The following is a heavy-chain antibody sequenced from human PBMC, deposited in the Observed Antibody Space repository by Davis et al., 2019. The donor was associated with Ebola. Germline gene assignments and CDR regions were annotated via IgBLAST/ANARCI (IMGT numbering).Heavy chain of an antibody. CDR2: IGTEGDT. V-gene: IGHV3-13*01. CDR1: GFTFSNYD. J-gene: IGHJ6*02. CDR3: TRVRFTVTNSKYYYYGMDV. Sequence: GGSLRPSCVASGFTFSNYDMHWVRQPTGKGLEWVSTIGTEGDTDYPATVRGRFTISRENGKNSLYLQMNSLRVGDTAVYYCTRVRFTVTNSKYYYYGMDVWGQGTTVIVSS. D-gene: IGHD4-11*01.